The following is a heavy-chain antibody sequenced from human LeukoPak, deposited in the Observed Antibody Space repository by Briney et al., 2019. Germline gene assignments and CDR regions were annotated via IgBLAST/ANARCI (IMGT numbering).Heavy chain of an antibody. CDR2: INHSGST. V-gene: IGHV4-34*01. CDR1: GGSFSGYY. J-gene: IGHJ4*02. CDR3: ARAAKTDIVATISEGGCYFDY. Sequence: ETLSLACAVYGGSFSGYYWSWIRQPPGKGLEWIGEINHSGSTNYNPSLKSRVTISVDTSKNQFSLKLNSVTAADTAVYYCARAAKTDIVATISEGGCYFDYWGQGTLVTVSS. D-gene: IGHD5-12*01.